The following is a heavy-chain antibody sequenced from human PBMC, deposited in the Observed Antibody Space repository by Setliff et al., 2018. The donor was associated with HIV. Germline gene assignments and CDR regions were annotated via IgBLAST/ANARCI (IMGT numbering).Heavy chain of an antibody. CDR3: ARGRDYTGSWFRPFYLDF. CDR2: IFYSGST. D-gene: IGHD3-3*01. J-gene: IGHJ4*01. V-gene: IGHV4-39*02. CDR1: GGSISSSNYY. Sequence: SETLSLTCTVAGGSISSSNYYWGWIRQPPGEGLEWIGSIFYSGSTYYNPSLKSRVSMSIDTSKNQFSLKLTSVTAADTAIYYCARGRDYTGSWFRPFYLDFWGHGNLVTVSS.